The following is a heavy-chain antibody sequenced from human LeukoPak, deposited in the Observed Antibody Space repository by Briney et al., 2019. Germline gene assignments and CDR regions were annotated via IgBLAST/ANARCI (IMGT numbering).Heavy chain of an antibody. Sequence: PGGSLRLSCAASGFTFSDAWMSWVRQAPGKGLEWVGRIKSKTDGETTDYAAPVKGRFTISRDDSKNTLYLHMNSPKTEDTAVYYCTSHAGLGEFYFDYWGQGTLVTVSS. J-gene: IGHJ4*02. CDR2: IKSKTDGETT. CDR1: GFTFSDAW. V-gene: IGHV3-15*01. D-gene: IGHD3-10*01. CDR3: TSHAGLGEFYFDY.